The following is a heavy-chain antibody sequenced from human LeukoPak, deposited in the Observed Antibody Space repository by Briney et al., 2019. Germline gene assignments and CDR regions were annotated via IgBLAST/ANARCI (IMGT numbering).Heavy chain of an antibody. Sequence: GGSLRLSCAASGFTFSSYWMSWVRQAPGKGLEWVANIKQDGSEEYYVDSVKGRFTISRDSAKNSLFLQMNSLRAEDTAVYYCARDREIWLPHNWFDPWGQGTLVTVSS. CDR1: GFTFSSYW. CDR3: ARDREIWLPHNWFDP. V-gene: IGHV3-7*01. CDR2: IKQDGSEE. D-gene: IGHD5-24*01. J-gene: IGHJ5*02.